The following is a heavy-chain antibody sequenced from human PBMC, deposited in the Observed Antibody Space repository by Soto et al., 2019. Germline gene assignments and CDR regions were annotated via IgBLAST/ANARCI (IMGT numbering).Heavy chain of an antibody. CDR3: ARGLYYYGSGRYFDY. D-gene: IGHD3-10*01. Sequence: QVQLQQWGAGLLKPSETLSLTCAVYGGSFSSYYWSWIRQPPGKGLEWIGEINHSRSTNYNPSLKSRVTISVDTSKNHFSLKLSSVTAADTAVYYCARGLYYYGSGRYFDYWGQGTLVTVSS. CDR2: INHSRST. CDR1: GGSFSSYY. J-gene: IGHJ4*02. V-gene: IGHV4-34*01.